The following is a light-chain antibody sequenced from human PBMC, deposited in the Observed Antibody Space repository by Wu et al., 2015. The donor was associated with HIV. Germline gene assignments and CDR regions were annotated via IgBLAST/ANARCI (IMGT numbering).Light chain of an antibody. CDR3: QQYGGLSEYGGLSGALR. Sequence: EIVLTQSPGTLSLSPGERATLSCRTSQSVSSAYLSWYQQKPGQAPRLLIFGASTRATGIPNRFSGSGSGTDFTLTITRLEPEDFAVYYCQQYGGLSEYGGLSGALRFGGGTKGGDQT. CDR1: QSVSSAY. CDR2: GAS. V-gene: IGKV3-20*01. J-gene: IGKJ4*01.